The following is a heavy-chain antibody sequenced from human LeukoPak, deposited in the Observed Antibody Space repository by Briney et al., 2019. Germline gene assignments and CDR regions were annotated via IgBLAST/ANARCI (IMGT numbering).Heavy chain of an antibody. CDR2: INLSGST. D-gene: IGHD3-10*01. CDR3: AREGYYGSGSYYTPSRKKYFFDY. CDR1: GDSIGSYSYH. Sequence: PSQTLSLTCSVSGDSIGSYSYHWSWIRQPPGKGLEWIGEINLSGSTNYNPSLKSRVTISADTSKNQFSVKLSSVTAADTAVYYCAREGYYGSGSYYTPSRKKYFFDYWGQGTLVTVSS. J-gene: IGHJ4*02. V-gene: IGHV4-39*07.